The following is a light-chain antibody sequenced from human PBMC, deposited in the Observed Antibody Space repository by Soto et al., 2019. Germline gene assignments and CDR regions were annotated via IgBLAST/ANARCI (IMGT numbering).Light chain of an antibody. CDR3: QQRSNWPPWT. V-gene: IGKV3-15*01. Sequence: EIVMTQSPATLSVSPGERATLSCRASQSVSSKLAWYQQKTGQAPRLLIYGASTRATGIPARFSGSGSGTDFTLTISSLEPEDFAVYYCQQRSNWPPWTFGQGTKVDIK. CDR1: QSVSSK. J-gene: IGKJ1*01. CDR2: GAS.